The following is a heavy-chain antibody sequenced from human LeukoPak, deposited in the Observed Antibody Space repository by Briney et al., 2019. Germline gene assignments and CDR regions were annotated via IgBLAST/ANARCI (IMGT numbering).Heavy chain of an antibody. CDR2: ISGDGGST. V-gene: IGHV3-43*02. Sequence: GGSLRLSCAASGLTFSSYAMSWVRQAPGKGLEWVSLISGDGGSTYYADSVKGRFTISRDNSKNSLYLQMNSLRTEDTALYYCAKDIHGSGDWGMDVWGQGTTVTVSS. J-gene: IGHJ6*02. CDR3: AKDIHGSGDWGMDV. CDR1: GLTFSSYA. D-gene: IGHD3-10*01.